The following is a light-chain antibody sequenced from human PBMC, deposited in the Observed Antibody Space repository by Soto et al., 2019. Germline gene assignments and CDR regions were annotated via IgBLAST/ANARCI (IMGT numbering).Light chain of an antibody. J-gene: IGLJ2*01. CDR2: GNS. CDR1: SSNIGAGYD. V-gene: IGLV1-40*01. CDR3: QSYDSSHVV. Sequence: QAVVTQPPSVSGAPGQRVTISCTGSSSNIGAGYDVHWYQQLPGTAPKLLIYGNSNRPSGVPDRFSGSKSGTSASLAITGFQAEDEADYYCQSYDSSHVVFGGGTKLTVL.